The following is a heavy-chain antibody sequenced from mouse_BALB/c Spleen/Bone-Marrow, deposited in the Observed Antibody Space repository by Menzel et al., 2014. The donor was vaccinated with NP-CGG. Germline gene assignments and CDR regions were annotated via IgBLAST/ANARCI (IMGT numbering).Heavy chain of an antibody. CDR1: GFNIKDTY. CDR3: ARYYYGSSLFAY. D-gene: IGHD1-1*01. CDR2: IDPANGNT. Sequence: VQLQQPGAELVKPGASVKLSCTASGFNIKDTYMYWVKQRPEQGLEWIGRIDPANGNTKYDPKFQDEATITADTSSNTAYLQLSSLTSEDTAVYYCARYYYGSSLFAYWGQGTLVTVSA. J-gene: IGHJ3*01. V-gene: IGHV14-3*02.